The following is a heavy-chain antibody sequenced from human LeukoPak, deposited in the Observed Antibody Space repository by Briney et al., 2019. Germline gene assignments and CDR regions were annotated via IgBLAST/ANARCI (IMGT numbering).Heavy chain of an antibody. J-gene: IGHJ6*03. CDR3: ARERPATSSTYDFWSGYFNYYYCYMDV. Sequence: PSETLSLTCTVSGGSISSYYWSWLRQPAGKGLEWIGRIYTSGSTNYNPSLKSRVTMSVDTSKNQFSLKLSSVTAADTAVYYCARERPATSSTYDFWSGYFNYYYCYMDVWGKGTTVTVSS. CDR2: IYTSGST. V-gene: IGHV4-4*07. D-gene: IGHD3-3*01. CDR1: GGSISSYY.